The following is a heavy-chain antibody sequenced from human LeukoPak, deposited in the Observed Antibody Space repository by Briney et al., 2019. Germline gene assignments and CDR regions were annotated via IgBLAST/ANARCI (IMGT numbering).Heavy chain of an antibody. CDR3: ASLYDFWSGPVGWFDP. V-gene: IGHV4-39*01. J-gene: IGHJ5*02. D-gene: IGHD3-3*01. CDR1: VVSICSSSYY. Sequence: SETLSLTCTVSVVSICSSSYYWGWIRQPPGKGLQWIGSIYYSGSTYYNPSLKSRVTISVDTSKNQFSLKLSSVAAADTAVYYCASLYDFWSGPVGWFDPWGQGTLVTVSS. CDR2: IYYSGST.